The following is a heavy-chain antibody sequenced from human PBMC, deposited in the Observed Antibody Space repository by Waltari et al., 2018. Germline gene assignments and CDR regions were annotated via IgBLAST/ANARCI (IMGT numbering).Heavy chain of an antibody. V-gene: IGHV3-30*09. CDR1: EFTFSSYA. Sequence: QVQLVESGGGVVQPGRSLRLSCAASEFTFSSYAMHWVRQAPGKGLEWVAVISYNERNIYYVDSAKGRFAISRDNSKKMLYLQMNSLRAEDTAVYYCARDYCDRTNCHGMDVWGQGTTVTVSS. J-gene: IGHJ6*02. D-gene: IGHD3-22*01. CDR3: ARDYCDRTNCHGMDV. CDR2: ISYNERNI.